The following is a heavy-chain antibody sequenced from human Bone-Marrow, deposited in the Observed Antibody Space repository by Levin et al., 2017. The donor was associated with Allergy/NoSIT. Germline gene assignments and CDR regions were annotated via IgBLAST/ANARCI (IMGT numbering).Heavy chain of an antibody. V-gene: IGHV3-11*01. D-gene: IGHD1-20*01. J-gene: IGHJ3*02. CDR2: ISSSGSTI. Sequence: GGSLRLSCAASGFTFSDYYMSWIRQAPGKGLEWVSYISSSGSTIYYADSVKGRFTISRDNAKNSLYLQMNSLRAEDTAVYYCARDGATKFYNWNDFPEEDAFDIWGQGTMVTVSS. CDR3: ARDGATKFYNWNDFPEEDAFDI. CDR1: GFTFSDYY.